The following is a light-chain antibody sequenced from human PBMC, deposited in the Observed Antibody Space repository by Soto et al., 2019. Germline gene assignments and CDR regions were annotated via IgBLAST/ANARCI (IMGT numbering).Light chain of an antibody. V-gene: IGKV3-11*01. CDR2: DAS. Sequence: EIVLTQSPATLSLSPGERATLSCRASQSVSSYLAWYQQKPGQAPRLLIYDASNRATGIPARFSGSGSGTDFTLTISRLEPEDFAIYYCQFYGSSLITFGQGTRLDIK. J-gene: IGKJ5*01. CDR3: QFYGSSLIT. CDR1: QSVSSY.